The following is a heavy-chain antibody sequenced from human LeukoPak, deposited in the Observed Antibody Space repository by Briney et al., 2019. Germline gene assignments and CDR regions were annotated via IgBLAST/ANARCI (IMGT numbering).Heavy chain of an antibody. Sequence: SVKVSCKASGGTFSSYAISWVRQAPGQGLEWMGGIIPIFGTANYAQKFQGRVTITTDESTSTAYMELSSLRSEDTAVYYCARDRYPYYGSGSYGHWGQGTLVTVSS. J-gene: IGHJ4*02. V-gene: IGHV1-69*05. D-gene: IGHD3-10*01. CDR3: ARDRYPYYGSGSYGH. CDR1: GGTFSSYA. CDR2: IIPIFGTA.